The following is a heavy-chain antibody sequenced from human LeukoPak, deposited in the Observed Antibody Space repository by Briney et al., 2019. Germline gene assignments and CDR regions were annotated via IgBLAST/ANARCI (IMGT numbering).Heavy chain of an antibody. V-gene: IGHV3-9*01. CDR3: AGSWYFDY. CDR2: ISWNSGSI. J-gene: IGHJ4*02. Sequence: PGGSLRLSCAASGFTFDDYAMHWVRQAPGKGLEWVSGISWNSGSIGYADSVKGRFTISRDNAKNSLYLQMNSLRAEDTALYYCAGSWYFDYWGQGTLVTVSS. CDR1: GFTFDDYA. D-gene: IGHD6-13*01.